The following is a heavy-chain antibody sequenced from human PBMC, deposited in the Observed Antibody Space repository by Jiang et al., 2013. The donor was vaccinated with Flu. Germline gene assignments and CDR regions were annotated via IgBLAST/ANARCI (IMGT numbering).Heavy chain of an antibody. CDR1: GYTFTSYS. CDR2: INPSGGWT. V-gene: IGHV1-46*01. Sequence: QSGAEVKKPGASVKVSCRASGYTFTSYSMHWVRQAPGQGLEWMGMINPSGGWTTYSQNFKGRVTMTGDTSTSTVYMELSSLRSDDTAVYYCARDNTRLSRALVTYGGVIVIDAFDIWGQGTMVTVSS. J-gene: IGHJ3*02. D-gene: IGHD3-16*02. CDR3: ARDNTRLSRALVTYGGVIVIDAFDI.